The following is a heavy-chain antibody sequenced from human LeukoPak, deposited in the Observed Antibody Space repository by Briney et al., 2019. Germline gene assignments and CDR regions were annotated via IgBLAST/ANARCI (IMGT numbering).Heavy chain of an antibody. CDR1: GFTFSSYS. J-gene: IGHJ4*02. CDR2: TSSSSSYI. CDR3: ARAREYCSGGSCFHFDY. V-gene: IGHV3-21*01. Sequence: KSGGSLRLSCAASGFTFSSYSMNWVRQAPGKGLEWVSSTSSSSSYIYYADSVKGRFTISRDNAKNSLYLQMNSLRAEDTAVYYCARAREYCSGGSCFHFDYWGQGTLVTVSS. D-gene: IGHD2-15*01.